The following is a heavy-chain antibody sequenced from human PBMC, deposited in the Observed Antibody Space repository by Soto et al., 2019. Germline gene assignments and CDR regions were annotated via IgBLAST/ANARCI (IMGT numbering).Heavy chain of an antibody. D-gene: IGHD1-26*01. J-gene: IGHJ1*01. V-gene: IGHV4-4*07. CDR2: IYSSGSA. CDR3: ANNVGANAY. CDR1: GGSIYPYS. Sequence: PETLSLTWTGSGGSIYPYSSTWLRQPAGKGLEWIGHIYSSGSANYNPSLQSRVSMSVDTSKNPFSLKLNSVTAADTDGYYCANNVGANAYWGQGDGVIVSA.